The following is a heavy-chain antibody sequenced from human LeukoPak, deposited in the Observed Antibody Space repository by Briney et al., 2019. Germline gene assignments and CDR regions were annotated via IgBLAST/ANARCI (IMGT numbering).Heavy chain of an antibody. D-gene: IGHD6-13*01. Sequence: ASVNVSCKASAYTFTGYYMHWVRQAPGQGLEWMGWINPDSGGTNYAQKFQGRVTMTRDTSISTAYMEVSRLRSDDPAVYYCARDEPHSSSWYADYWGQGTLVTVSS. CDR2: INPDSGGT. CDR1: AYTFTGYY. J-gene: IGHJ4*02. V-gene: IGHV1-2*02. CDR3: ARDEPHSSSWYADY.